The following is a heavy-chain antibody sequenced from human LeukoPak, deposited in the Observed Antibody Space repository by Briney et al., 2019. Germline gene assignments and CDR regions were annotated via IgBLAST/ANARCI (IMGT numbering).Heavy chain of an antibody. J-gene: IGHJ5*02. D-gene: IGHD2-15*01. Sequence: SETLSLTCTVSGGSISSDYWSWIRQPPGKGLERIGYIYYSGSTNYNPSLKSRVSISVDTSKNQFSLKLSSVTAADTAVYYCARAYCGGGSCYSGRGWFDPWGQGTLVTVSS. CDR1: GGSISSDY. CDR3: ARAYCGGGSCYSGRGWFDP. CDR2: IYYSGST. V-gene: IGHV4-59*01.